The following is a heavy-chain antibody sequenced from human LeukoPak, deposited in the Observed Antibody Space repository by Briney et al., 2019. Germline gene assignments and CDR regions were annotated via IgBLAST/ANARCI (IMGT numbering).Heavy chain of an antibody. J-gene: IGHJ4*02. CDR1: GFTFTNAW. CDR2: ISGSGGST. CDR3: AKEDGIVVVVAATSGDY. Sequence: GGSLRLSCAASGFTFTNAWMTWVRQAPGKGLEWVSAISGSGGSTYYADSVKGRFTISRDNSKNTLYLQMNSLRAEDTAVYYCAKEDGIVVVVAATSGDYWGQGTLVTVSS. D-gene: IGHD2-15*01. V-gene: IGHV3-23*01.